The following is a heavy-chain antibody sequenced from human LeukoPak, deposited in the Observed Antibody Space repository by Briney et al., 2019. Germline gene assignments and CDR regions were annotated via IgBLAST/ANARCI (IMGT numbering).Heavy chain of an antibody. J-gene: IGHJ3*02. D-gene: IGHD5-18*01. CDR1: GYIFTNYG. V-gene: IGHV1-18*01. CDR2: ISVYNGDT. CDR3: ARHMGRGGYSYAFDI. Sequence: ASVKVSCKASGYIFTNYGISWVRQAPGQGLEWMGWISVYNGDTNYAQKLQGRVTITADKSTSTAYMELSSLRSEDTAVYYCARHMGRGGYSYAFDIWGQGTMVTVSS.